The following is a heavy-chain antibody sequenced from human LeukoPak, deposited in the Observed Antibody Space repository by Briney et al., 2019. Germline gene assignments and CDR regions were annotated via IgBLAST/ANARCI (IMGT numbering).Heavy chain of an antibody. V-gene: IGHV3-74*01. CDR2: INSDGSST. Sequence: GGSLRLSCAASGFTFSSHWMHWVRQAPGKGLVWVSRINSDGSSTSYADSVTGRFTISRDNAKNTLYLQMNSLRAEDTAVYYCARGPFRENYYIGDYCGEGTLVTVS. CDR3: ARGPFRENYYIGDY. CDR1: GFTFSSHW. D-gene: IGHD1-7*01. J-gene: IGHJ4*02.